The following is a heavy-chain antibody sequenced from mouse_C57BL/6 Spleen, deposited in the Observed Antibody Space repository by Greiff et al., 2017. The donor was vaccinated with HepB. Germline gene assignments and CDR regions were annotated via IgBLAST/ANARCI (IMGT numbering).Heavy chain of an antibody. CDR1: GYAFSSSW. CDR2: IYPGDGDT. J-gene: IGHJ2*01. D-gene: IGHD3-2*02. V-gene: IGHV1-82*01. Sequence: QVQLQQSGPELVKPGASVKISCKASGYAFSSSWMNWVKQRPGKGLEWIGRIYPGDGDTNYNGKFKGKATLTADKSSSTAYMQLSSLTYEDSAVYFCARQLRLNFDYWGQGTTLTVSS. CDR3: ARQLRLNFDY.